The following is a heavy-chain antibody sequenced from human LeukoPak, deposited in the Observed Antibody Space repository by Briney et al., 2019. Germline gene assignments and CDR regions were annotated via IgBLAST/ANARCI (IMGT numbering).Heavy chain of an antibody. CDR2: IKQDGSEK. CDR1: GFTFSSYW. Sequence: GGSLRLSCAASGFTFSSYWMSWVRQAPGKGLEWVANIKQDGSEKYYVDSGKGRFTISRDNAKNSLYLQMNSLRAEDTAVYYCARAGYFDWLLYGYFDYWGQGTLVTVSS. CDR3: ARAGYFDWLLYGYFDY. D-gene: IGHD3-9*01. V-gene: IGHV3-7*01. J-gene: IGHJ4*02.